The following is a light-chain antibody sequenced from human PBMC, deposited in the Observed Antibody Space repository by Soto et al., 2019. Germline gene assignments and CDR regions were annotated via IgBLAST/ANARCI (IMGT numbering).Light chain of an antibody. Sequence: EIVLTQSPGTLSLSPGERVILSCRASQSISSSYLAWYQQKPGQAPRLLIFGAPSRATGIPDRFTGSGSGTDFTLTITSLEPEDFAVYYCQHYDSSPEVTFGQGTRLEIK. CDR3: QHYDSSPEVT. V-gene: IGKV3-20*01. CDR2: GAP. J-gene: IGKJ5*01. CDR1: QSISSSY.